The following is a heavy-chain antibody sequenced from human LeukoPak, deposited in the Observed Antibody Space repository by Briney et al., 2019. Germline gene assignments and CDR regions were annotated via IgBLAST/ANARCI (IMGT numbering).Heavy chain of an antibody. CDR1: GYTLTEIS. V-gene: IGHV1-24*01. Sequence: GASVTVSCKVSGYTLTEISMHWVRQAPGQGREWMGGFNPEDVETIYARSFQGRLTVTEDTSTDTAYMELSSLRAEDTAMYYCATEIVGYGDVHYFDSWGQGTLVTVSS. J-gene: IGHJ4*02. D-gene: IGHD4-17*01. CDR2: FNPEDVET. CDR3: ATEIVGYGDVHYFDS.